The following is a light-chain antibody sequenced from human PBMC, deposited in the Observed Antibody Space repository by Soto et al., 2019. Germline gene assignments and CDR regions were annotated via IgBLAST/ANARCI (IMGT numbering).Light chain of an antibody. CDR2: DAS. CDR1: QSVSSY. J-gene: IGKJ1*01. V-gene: IGKV3-11*01. Sequence: VLTQTPAPLSLPPGASAPLSCRASQSVSSYLAWYQQKPGQAPRLLIYDASNRATGIPARFSGSGSGTDFTLTISSLQSEDFAVYYCQQYNNWPTFGQGTKVDIK. CDR3: QQYNNWPT.